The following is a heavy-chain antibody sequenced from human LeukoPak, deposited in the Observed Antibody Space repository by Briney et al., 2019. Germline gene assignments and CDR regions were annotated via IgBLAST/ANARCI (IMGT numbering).Heavy chain of an antibody. D-gene: IGHD1-26*01. J-gene: IGHJ4*02. Sequence: ASVKVSCKASGYTFTSYVINWVRQATGQGLEWMGWMNPNSGNTGYAQKFQGRVTMTRSTSIFTAYMELSSLRSEDTAVYYCARADKTHSGSYSFDYWGQGTLVTVSS. CDR1: GYTFTSYV. CDR2: MNPNSGNT. V-gene: IGHV1-8*01. CDR3: ARADKTHSGSYSFDY.